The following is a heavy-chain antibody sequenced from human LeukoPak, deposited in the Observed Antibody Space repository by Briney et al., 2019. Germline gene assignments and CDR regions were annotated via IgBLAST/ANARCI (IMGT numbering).Heavy chain of an antibody. CDR3: ARESDGDGYTNFRPFDY. J-gene: IGHJ4*02. CDR2: INPSGGST. CDR1: GYTFTSYY. D-gene: IGHD5-24*01. V-gene: IGHV1-46*01. Sequence: ASVKVSCKASGYTFTSYYMHWVRQAPGQGLEWMGIINPSGGSTSYAQKFQGRVTMTRDTSTSTVYMELSSLRSEDTAVYYCARESDGDGYTNFRPFDYWGQGTLATVSS.